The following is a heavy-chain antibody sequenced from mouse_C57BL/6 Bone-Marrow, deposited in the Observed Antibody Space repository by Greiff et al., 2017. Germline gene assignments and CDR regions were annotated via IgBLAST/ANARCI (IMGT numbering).Heavy chain of an antibody. Sequence: VQLQQPGAELVKPGASVKLSCKASGYTFTSYWMHWVKQRPGQGLEWIGMIHPNSGSTNYNEKFKSKATLTVDKSSSTAYMQLSSLTSEDSAVYYCAGPYYGSEGFAYWGQGTLVTVSA. V-gene: IGHV1-64*01. CDR2: IHPNSGST. D-gene: IGHD1-1*01. CDR3: AGPYYGSEGFAY. J-gene: IGHJ3*01. CDR1: GYTFTSYW.